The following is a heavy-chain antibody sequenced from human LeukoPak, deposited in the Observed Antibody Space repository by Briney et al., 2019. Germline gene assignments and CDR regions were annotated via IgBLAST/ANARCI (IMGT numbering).Heavy chain of an antibody. CDR3: ARGATVTTHDAFDI. D-gene: IGHD4-17*01. V-gene: IGHV3-7*04. J-gene: IGHJ3*02. CDR1: GFTFSSYW. CDR2: IKQDGSEK. Sequence: GGSLRLSCAASGFTFSSYWMSWVRQAPRKGLEWVANIKQDGSEKYYVDSVKGRFTISRDNAKNSLYLQMNSLRAEDTAVYYCARGATVTTHDAFDIWGQGTMVTVSS.